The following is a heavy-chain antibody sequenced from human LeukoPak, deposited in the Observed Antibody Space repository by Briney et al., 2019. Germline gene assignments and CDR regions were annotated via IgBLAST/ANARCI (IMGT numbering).Heavy chain of an antibody. Sequence: PSETLSLTCAVYGGSFSGYYWGWIRQPPGKGLEWIGSIYYSGSTYYNPSLKSRGTISVDTSKNKSSLKLSSVTAADTAVYYCASEQNHYYYYMDVWGKGTTVTVSS. CDR3: ASEQNHYYYYMDV. CDR1: GGSFSGYY. CDR2: IYYSGST. D-gene: IGHD1-14*01. V-gene: IGHV4-34*01. J-gene: IGHJ6*03.